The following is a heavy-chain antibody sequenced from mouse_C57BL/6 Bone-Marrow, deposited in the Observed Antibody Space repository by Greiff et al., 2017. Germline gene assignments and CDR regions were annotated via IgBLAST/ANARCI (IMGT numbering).Heavy chain of an antibody. CDR1: GYTFTDYY. CDR2: INPNNSGT. Sequence: EVQLQQSGPELVKPGASVKISCKASGYTFTDYYMNWVKQSHGKSLEWIGDINPNNSGTSYNHKFKGKATLTVDKSSSTAYMERRSLTSEDSAVYYCARLVAPFYAMDYWGQGTSVTVSS. CDR3: ARLVAPFYAMDY. D-gene: IGHD1-1*01. V-gene: IGHV1-26*01. J-gene: IGHJ4*01.